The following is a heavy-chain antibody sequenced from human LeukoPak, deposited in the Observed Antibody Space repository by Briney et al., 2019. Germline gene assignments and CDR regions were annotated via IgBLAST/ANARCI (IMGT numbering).Heavy chain of an antibody. V-gene: IGHV1-18*01. Sequence: ASVKVSCKASGYTFTSYGISWVRQAPGQGLEWMGWISAYNGNTNYAQKLQGRVTMTTDTSTSTAYMELRSLRSDDTAVYYCARDPALYYYDRSGYTDAFDIWGQGTMVTVSS. CDR1: GYTFTSYG. CDR2: ISAYNGNT. D-gene: IGHD3-22*01. CDR3: ARDPALYYYDRSGYTDAFDI. J-gene: IGHJ3*02.